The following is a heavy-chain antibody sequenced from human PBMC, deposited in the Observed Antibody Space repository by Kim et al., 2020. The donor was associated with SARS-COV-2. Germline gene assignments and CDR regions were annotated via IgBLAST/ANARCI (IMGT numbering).Heavy chain of an antibody. D-gene: IGHD3-10*01. CDR2: ISYDGSNK. V-gene: IGHV3-30*18. CDR3: AKPAAGGYYYGSGNYYGMDV. CDR1: GFTFSSYG. J-gene: IGHJ6*02. Sequence: GGSLRLSCAASGFTFSSYGMHWVRQAPGKGLEWVAVISYDGSNKYYADSVKGRFTISRDNSKNTLYLQMNSLRAEDTAVYYCAKPAAGGYYYGSGNYYGMDVWGQGTTVTVSS.